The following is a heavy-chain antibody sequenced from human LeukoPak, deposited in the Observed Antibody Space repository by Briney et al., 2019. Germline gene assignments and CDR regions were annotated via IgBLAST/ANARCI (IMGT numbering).Heavy chain of an antibody. D-gene: IGHD3-10*01. V-gene: IGHV3-20*04. CDR3: ARAGDYYYYMDV. CDR2: INWNGGST. J-gene: IGHJ6*03. CDR1: GFTFDDYG. Sequence: GGSLRLSCAATGFTFDDYGMSWVRQAPGKGLEWVSGINWNGGSTGYADSVKGRFTISRDNAKNSLYLQMNSLRAEDTALYYCARAGDYYYYMDVWGKGTTVTVSS.